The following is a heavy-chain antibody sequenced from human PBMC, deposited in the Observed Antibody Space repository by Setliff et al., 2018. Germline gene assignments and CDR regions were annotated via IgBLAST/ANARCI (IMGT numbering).Heavy chain of an antibody. J-gene: IGHJ5*02. CDR2: IRYDGSNK. V-gene: IGHV3-30*02. CDR1: GFTFSSYG. CDR3: ARVGSNPQLGWFVP. Sequence: GGSLRLSCAAFGFTFSSYGMHWVRQAPGKGLEWVAFIRYDGSNKYYADSVKGRFTISRDNSKNTLYLQMNRLRAEDTAVYYCARVGSNPQLGWFVPWGQGTLVTASS. D-gene: IGHD1-26*01.